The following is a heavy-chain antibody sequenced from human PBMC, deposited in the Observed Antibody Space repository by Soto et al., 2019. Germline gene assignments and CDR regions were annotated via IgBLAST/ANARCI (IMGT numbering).Heavy chain of an antibody. V-gene: IGHV1-3*01. CDR1: GYTFTSYA. Sequence: QVQLVQSGAEVKKPGASVKVSCKASGYTFTSYAMHWVRQAPGQRLEWMGWINAGNGNTKYSQKFKGRVTITRDTSASTAYMELSSLSSEDTAVYYCARGGSLYWYFDLWGRGTLVTVSS. CDR3: ARGGSLYWYFDL. J-gene: IGHJ2*01. D-gene: IGHD1-26*01. CDR2: INAGNGNT.